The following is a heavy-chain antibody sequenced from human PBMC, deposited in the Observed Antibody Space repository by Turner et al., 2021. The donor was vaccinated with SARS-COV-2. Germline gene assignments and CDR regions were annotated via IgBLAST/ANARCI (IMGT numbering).Heavy chain of an antibody. V-gene: IGHV3-53*04. CDR3: TTSPAVGY. CDR2: IYSGGQT. D-gene: IGHD2-2*01. CDR1: GFTVYNNY. Sequence: EVQLEESGGGLAQPGGSLGLSCAASGFTVYNNYMTWVRQAPGKGLEWVSVIYSGGQTYYADSVKGRFTISRHSSKNTLYLQMNSLRPEDTAMYYCTTSPAVGYWGQGTLVTVSS. J-gene: IGHJ4*02.